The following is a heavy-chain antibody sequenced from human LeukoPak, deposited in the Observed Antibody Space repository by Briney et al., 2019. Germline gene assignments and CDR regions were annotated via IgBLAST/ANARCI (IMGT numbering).Heavy chain of an antibody. Sequence: PPEPLSLSCAAYGGSFSGYNWSWSRQPPGKGLERMGEINRSGRASYNPSLKSRVTISAAESTNGIHLKQSSVTAADTAVYYCARGLRYYDSSSYYVLFDNWGQGTLVT. CDR2: INRSGRA. D-gene: IGHD3-22*01. CDR3: ARGLRYYDSSSYYVLFDN. CDR1: GGSFSGYN. V-gene: IGHV4-34*01. J-gene: IGHJ4*02.